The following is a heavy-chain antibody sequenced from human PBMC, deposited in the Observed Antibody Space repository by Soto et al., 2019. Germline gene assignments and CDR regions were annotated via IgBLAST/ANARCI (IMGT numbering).Heavy chain of an antibody. D-gene: IGHD6-19*01. V-gene: IGHV1-3*01. Sequence: QVQLVQSGAEVKKPGASVKPPCPASAYTFTSSAIHWVRQAPGQRLEWMGWINAGNGNTKYSQKFQDRVTITRDTSASTAYMELSSLRSEDTAVYYCARDLGGWPDYWGQGTLVTVSS. CDR3: ARDLGGWPDY. CDR2: INAGNGNT. J-gene: IGHJ4*02. CDR1: AYTFTSSA.